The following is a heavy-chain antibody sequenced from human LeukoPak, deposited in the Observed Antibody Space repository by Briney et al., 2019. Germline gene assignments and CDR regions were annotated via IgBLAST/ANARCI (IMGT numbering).Heavy chain of an antibody. CDR2: INSDGSST. Sequence: PGGSLRLSCAASGFTFSSYWMHWVRQAPGKGLVWVSRINSDGSSTSYADSVKGRFTISRDNAKNTLYLQMNSLRAEDTAVYYCAKGAYSSSWSFDYWGQGTLVTVSS. J-gene: IGHJ4*02. D-gene: IGHD6-13*01. CDR1: GFTFSSYW. CDR3: AKGAYSSSWSFDY. V-gene: IGHV3-74*01.